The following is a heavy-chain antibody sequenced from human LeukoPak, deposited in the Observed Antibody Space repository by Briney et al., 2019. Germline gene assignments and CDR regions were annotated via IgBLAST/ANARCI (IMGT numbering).Heavy chain of an antibody. J-gene: IGHJ4*02. CDR1: GFTFSSYA. CDR2: MSSSSTSSNTV. Sequence: GGSLRLSCAASGFTFSSYAMSWVRQAPGKGLEWVSYMSSSSTSSNTVYYADSVKGRFTISRDNAKNSLFLQMNSLRAEDTAVYYCARERGYNYGYSDYWGQGTLVTVSS. D-gene: IGHD5-18*01. CDR3: ARERGYNYGYSDY. V-gene: IGHV3-48*04.